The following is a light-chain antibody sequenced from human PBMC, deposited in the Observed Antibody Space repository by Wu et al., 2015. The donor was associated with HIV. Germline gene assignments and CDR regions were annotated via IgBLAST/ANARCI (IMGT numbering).Light chain of an antibody. CDR3: QQTYMTPWT. V-gene: IGKV1-39*01. J-gene: IGKJ1*01. Sequence: SASIGDRVTVTCRASPSINRYLNWYQQRPGRAPRLLIYAASNLQSGVPSRFSGSGSETDFTLTISSLQPEDFATYYCQQTYMTPWTFGQGTRVEIK. CDR1: PSINRY. CDR2: AAS.